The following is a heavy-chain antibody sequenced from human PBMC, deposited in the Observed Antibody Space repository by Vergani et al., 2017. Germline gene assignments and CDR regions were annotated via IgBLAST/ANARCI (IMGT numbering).Heavy chain of an antibody. Sequence: QLHLQESGPGLVKPSETLSLTCTVSGGSITSSSYYWGWIRQPPGKGLEWIGNIYHSGGAYYNPSLKGRVTISVDTSKNQFSLTLTSVTAADSAFYFCASRRPKLNLGSKSNAGTFDSWGQGTLVTVSS. V-gene: IGHV4-39*07. CDR3: ASRRPKLNLGSKSNAGTFDS. D-gene: IGHD3-10*01. CDR1: GGSITSSSYY. CDR2: IYHSGGA. J-gene: IGHJ4*02.